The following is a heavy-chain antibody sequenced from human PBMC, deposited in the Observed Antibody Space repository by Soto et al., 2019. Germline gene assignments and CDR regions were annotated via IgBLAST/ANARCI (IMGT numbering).Heavy chain of an antibody. D-gene: IGHD3-10*01. Sequence: QVQLVQSGAEVKKPGSPVKVSCKASGAIFVSYTITWVRQAPGQGLEWMGKITPILAVTHYAQKFQGRVTITADKSTSTAYMEVSSLTSEDTAVYYWAVEDYYGSGSHFGRFDPGGQGTLVTVSS. J-gene: IGHJ5*02. V-gene: IGHV1-69*02. CDR3: AVEDYYGSGSHFGRFDP. CDR2: ITPILAVT. CDR1: GAIFVSYT.